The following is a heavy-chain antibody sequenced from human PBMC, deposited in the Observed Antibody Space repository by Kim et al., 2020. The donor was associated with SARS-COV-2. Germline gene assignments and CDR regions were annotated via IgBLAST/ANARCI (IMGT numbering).Heavy chain of an antibody. CDR1: GYNFTSYA. Sequence: ASLKVSCKASGYNFTSYAMHWVRQAPGQRLEWMGWINAGNGNTKYSQKFQGRVTITRDTSESTAYMELSSLRSEDTAVYYCAMLLWFGEFTAKNGMDVWGQGTTVTVSS. D-gene: IGHD3-10*01. CDR2: INAGNGNT. CDR3: AMLLWFGEFTAKNGMDV. V-gene: IGHV1-3*01. J-gene: IGHJ6*02.